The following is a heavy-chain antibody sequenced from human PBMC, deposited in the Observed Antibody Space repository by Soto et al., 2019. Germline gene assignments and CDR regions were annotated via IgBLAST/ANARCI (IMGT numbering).Heavy chain of an antibody. CDR2: IYYSGST. Sequence: PSETLSLTCTVSGGSISSYYWSWIRQPPGKGLEWTGYIYYSGSTNYNPSLKSRVTISVDTSKNQFSLKLSSVTAADTAVYYCARTTVTTFADYWGQGTLVTVSS. CDR1: GGSISSYY. J-gene: IGHJ4*02. CDR3: ARTTVTTFADY. V-gene: IGHV4-59*01. D-gene: IGHD4-17*01.